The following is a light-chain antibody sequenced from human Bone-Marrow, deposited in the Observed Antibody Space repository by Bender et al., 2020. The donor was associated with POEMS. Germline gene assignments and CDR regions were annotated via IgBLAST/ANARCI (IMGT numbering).Light chain of an antibody. V-gene: IGLV2-23*02. J-gene: IGLJ2*01. CDR1: RSDIGSYNH. CDR3: CSYADSRKLHVI. CDR2: EVS. Sequence: QSALTQPASVSGSPGQSITIACTGTRSDIGSYNHVSWYQQHPGKAPKFMIFEVSKRPSGISDRFSGSKSANTASLTISGLQAEDEADYHCCSYADSRKLHVIFGGGTRLTVL.